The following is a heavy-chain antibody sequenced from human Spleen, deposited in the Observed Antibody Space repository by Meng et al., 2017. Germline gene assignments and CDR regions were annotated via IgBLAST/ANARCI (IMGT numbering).Heavy chain of an antibody. CDR2: ISSSGSTI. J-gene: IGHJ4*02. D-gene: IGHD6-19*01. Sequence: LSLTCTVSGGSISSSSYYWGWIRQPPGKGLEWLSYISSSGSTIYYAESVKGRFTISRDKSKNTVYLQMDSLSTADTAVYYCARGRIAVAGTIDYWGQGTLVTVSS. V-gene: IGHV3-11*04. CDR1: GGSISSSSYY. CDR3: ARGRIAVAGTIDY.